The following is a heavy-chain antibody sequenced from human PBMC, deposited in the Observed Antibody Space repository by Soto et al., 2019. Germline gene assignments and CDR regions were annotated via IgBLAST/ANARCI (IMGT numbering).Heavy chain of an antibody. D-gene: IGHD6-6*01. J-gene: IGHJ4*02. CDR3: AKGDSSASVWYEIDY. Sequence: EVQLVESGGGLVQPGRSLRLSCAASGFTFDDYAMHWVRQAPGKGLEWVSGISWNSGSIGYADSVKGRITISRDNAKNSLDLQMNSLRAEDTALYYCAKGDSSASVWYEIDYWGQGTLVTVSS. CDR1: GFTFDDYA. V-gene: IGHV3-9*01. CDR2: ISWNSGSI.